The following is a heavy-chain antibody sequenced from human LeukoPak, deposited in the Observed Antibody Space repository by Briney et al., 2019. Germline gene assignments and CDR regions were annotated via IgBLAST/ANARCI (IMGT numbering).Heavy chain of an antibody. Sequence: PSETLSLTCTVSGYSIGSSYYWGWIRQPPGKGLEWIGSIYYSGSTYYNPSLKSRVTISVDTSKNQFSLKLSSVTAADTAVYYCARKRRLLRFDYWGQGTLVTVSS. D-gene: IGHD1-26*01. J-gene: IGHJ4*02. CDR2: IYYSGST. CDR3: ARKRRLLRFDY. CDR1: GYSIGSSYY. V-gene: IGHV4-38-2*02.